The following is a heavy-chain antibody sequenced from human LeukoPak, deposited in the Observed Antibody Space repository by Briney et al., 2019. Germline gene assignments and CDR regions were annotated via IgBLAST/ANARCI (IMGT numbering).Heavy chain of an antibody. CDR3: AKVRQQLVLGAFDI. CDR1: GFTFSSYS. Sequence: GGSLRLSCAASGFTFSSYSMNWVRQAPGKGLEWVSSISSSSSYIYYADSVKGRFTISRDSAKNSLYLQMNSLRAEDTAVYYCAKVRQQLVLGAFDIWGQGTMVTVSS. CDR2: ISSSSSYI. J-gene: IGHJ3*02. V-gene: IGHV3-21*01. D-gene: IGHD6-13*01.